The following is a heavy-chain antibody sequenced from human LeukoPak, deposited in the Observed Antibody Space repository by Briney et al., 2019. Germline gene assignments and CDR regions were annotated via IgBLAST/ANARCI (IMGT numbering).Heavy chain of an antibody. D-gene: IGHD2-2*01. CDR3: ARGRSTRKTYYYYYYMDV. CDR2: IYYSGST. CDR1: GGSISSYY. V-gene: IGHV4-59*12. J-gene: IGHJ6*03. Sequence: SETLSLTCTVSGGSISSYYWSWIRQPPGKGLEWIGYIYYSGSTNYNPSLKSRVTISVDTSKNQFSLKLSSVTAADTAVYYCARGRSTRKTYYYYYYMDVWGKGTTVTVSS.